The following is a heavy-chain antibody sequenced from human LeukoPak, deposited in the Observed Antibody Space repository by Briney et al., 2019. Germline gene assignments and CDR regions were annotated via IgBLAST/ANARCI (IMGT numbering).Heavy chain of an antibody. CDR3: ARDGYSYGFFGYMDV. D-gene: IGHD5-18*01. J-gene: IGHJ6*03. CDR2: INPNSGGT. V-gene: IGHV1-2*02. Sequence: GASVKVSCKASGYTFTGYYMHWVRQAPGQGLEWMGWINPNSGGTNYAQKFQGRVTMTRDTSISTAYMELSRLRSDDTAVYYCARDGYSYGFFGYMDVWGKGTTVTVSS. CDR1: GYTFTGYY.